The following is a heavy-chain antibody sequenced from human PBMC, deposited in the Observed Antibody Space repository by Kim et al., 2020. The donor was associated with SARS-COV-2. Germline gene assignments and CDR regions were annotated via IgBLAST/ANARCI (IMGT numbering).Heavy chain of an antibody. J-gene: IGHJ5*02. CDR3: ARNGIADRPYWFDP. Sequence: DSVKGRVTISRDNAKNSLYLQMTSLRAEDTAVYYCARNGIADRPYWFDPWGQGTLVTVSS. V-gene: IGHV3-21*01. D-gene: IGHD6-6*01.